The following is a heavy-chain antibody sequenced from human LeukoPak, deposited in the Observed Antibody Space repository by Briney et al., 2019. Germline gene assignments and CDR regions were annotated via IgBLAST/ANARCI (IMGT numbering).Heavy chain of an antibody. CDR2: ISSTGGST. Sequence: GGPLRLSCAASGFTFSSYAMSWVRQAPGKGLEWVSGISSTGGSTYYADSVKGRFTISRDNSKNTLYLHMNSLTAEDTAVYYCARGYSSLGPWGQGTLVTVSS. V-gene: IGHV3-23*01. CDR3: ARGYSSLGP. J-gene: IGHJ5*02. D-gene: IGHD6-19*01. CDR1: GFTFSSYA.